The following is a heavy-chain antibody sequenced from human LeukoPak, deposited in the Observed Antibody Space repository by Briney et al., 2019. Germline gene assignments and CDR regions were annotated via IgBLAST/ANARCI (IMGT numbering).Heavy chain of an antibody. CDR1: GGSISSGGYS. Sequence: SETLSLTCAVSGGSISSGGYSWSWIRQPPGKGLEWIGYIYDSGSTYYNPSLKSRITISVDTSENRFSLKLSSVTATDTAVYYCARDCSGGSCYGAFDIWGQGTMVTVSS. V-gene: IGHV4-30-2*05. D-gene: IGHD2-15*01. CDR3: ARDCSGGSCYGAFDI. CDR2: IYDSGST. J-gene: IGHJ3*02.